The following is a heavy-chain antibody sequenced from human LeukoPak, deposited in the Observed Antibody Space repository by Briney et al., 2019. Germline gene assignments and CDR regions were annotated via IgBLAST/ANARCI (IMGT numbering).Heavy chain of an antibody. J-gene: IGHJ5*02. CDR1: GYTLTELS. CDR2: FDPEDGET. CDR3: ATGPLGELSWNWFDP. D-gene: IGHD3-16*02. Sequence: ASVKVSCKVSGYTLTELSMHWVRQAPGKGLEWMGGFDPEDGETIYAQKFQGRVTMTEDTSTDTACMELSSLRSEDTAVYYCATGPLGELSWNWFDPWGQGTLVTVSS. V-gene: IGHV1-24*01.